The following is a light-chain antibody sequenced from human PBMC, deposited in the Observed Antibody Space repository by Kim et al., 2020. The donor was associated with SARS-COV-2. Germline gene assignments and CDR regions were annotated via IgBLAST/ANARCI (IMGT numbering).Light chain of an antibody. Sequence: DPASSSCRSSQSLLHSNGYNYLDWYLQKPGQSPQLLIYLGSNRASGVPDRFSGSGSGTDFTLKISRVEAEDVGVYYCMQALQTPYTFGQGTKLEI. CDR1: QSLLHSNGYNY. CDR2: LGS. J-gene: IGKJ2*01. CDR3: MQALQTPYT. V-gene: IGKV2-28*01.